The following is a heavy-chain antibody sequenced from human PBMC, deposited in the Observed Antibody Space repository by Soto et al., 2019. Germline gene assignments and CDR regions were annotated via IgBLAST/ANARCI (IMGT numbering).Heavy chain of an antibody. Sequence: SETLSLTCTVSGGSISSSSYYWGWIRQPPGKGLEWIGSIYYSGSTNYNPSLKSRVTISVDTSKSQFSLKLSSVTAADTAVYYCARVGTAAAGNNWFDSWGQGSSVTVSS. CDR2: IYYSGST. CDR1: GGSISSSSYY. J-gene: IGHJ5*01. D-gene: IGHD6-13*01. CDR3: ARVGTAAAGNNWFDS. V-gene: IGHV4-39*07.